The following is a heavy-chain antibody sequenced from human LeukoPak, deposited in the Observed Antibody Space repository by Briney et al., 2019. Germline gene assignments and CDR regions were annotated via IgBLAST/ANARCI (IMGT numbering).Heavy chain of an antibody. CDR3: AKPIYYSGSGSSGDY. D-gene: IGHD3-10*01. CDR1: GFTVSSNY. V-gene: IGHV3-66*04. Sequence: PGGSLRLSCAASGFTVSSNYMSWVRQAPGKGLEWVSVIYSGGSTYYADSVKGRFTISRDNSKNTLYLQMNSLRAEDTAVYYCAKPIYYSGSGSSGDYWGQGTLVTVSS. J-gene: IGHJ4*02. CDR2: IYSGGST.